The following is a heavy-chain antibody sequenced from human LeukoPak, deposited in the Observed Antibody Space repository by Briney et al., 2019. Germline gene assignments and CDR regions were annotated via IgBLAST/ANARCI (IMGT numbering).Heavy chain of an antibody. V-gene: IGHV3-21*04. Sequence: KAGGSLRLSCAASGFTVSSNYMSWVRQAPGKGLEWVSSISSDSSYTDYADSLKGRFTISRDNAKNSLYLQMNSLRAEDTALYYCAKDPGPRWLQFGYFDYWGQGTLVTVSS. D-gene: IGHD5-24*01. CDR1: GFTVSSNY. CDR3: AKDPGPRWLQFGYFDY. J-gene: IGHJ4*02. CDR2: ISSDSSYT.